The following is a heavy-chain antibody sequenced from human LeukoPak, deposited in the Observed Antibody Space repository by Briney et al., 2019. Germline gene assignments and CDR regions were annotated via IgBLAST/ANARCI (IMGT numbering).Heavy chain of an antibody. CDR3: ARDGGYCLDY. Sequence: GGSLRLSCVASGFTFSSYAMSWVRQAPGKGLEWVSAISGSGGSTFYADSVKGRFTISRDNSKNTVYLQMNSLRPEDTAVYYCARDGGYCLDYWGQGTLVTVSS. D-gene: IGHD2-21*01. CDR2: ISGSGGST. V-gene: IGHV3-23*01. CDR1: GFTFSSYA. J-gene: IGHJ4*02.